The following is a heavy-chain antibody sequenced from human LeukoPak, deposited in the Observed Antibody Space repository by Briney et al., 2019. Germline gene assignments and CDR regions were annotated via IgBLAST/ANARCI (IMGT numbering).Heavy chain of an antibody. V-gene: IGHV3-11*04. Sequence: SGGSLRLSCAASGFTFSDYYMNWIRQAPGKGLEWVSYISSSGSTIYYADSVKGRFTISRDNAKNSLYLQMNSLRAEDTAVYYCARFIAAPYYFDYWGRGTLVTVSS. CDR1: GFTFSDYY. CDR2: ISSSGSTI. CDR3: ARFIAAPYYFDY. J-gene: IGHJ4*02. D-gene: IGHD6-13*01.